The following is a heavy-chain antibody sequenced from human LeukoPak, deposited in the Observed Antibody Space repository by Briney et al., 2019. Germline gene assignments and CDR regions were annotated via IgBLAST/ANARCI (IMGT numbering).Heavy chain of an antibody. CDR1: GGSINSYY. CDR3: ARDVKSSGYGDWFDP. D-gene: IGHD3-22*01. V-gene: IGHV4-59*01. Sequence: SETLSLTCTVSGGSINSYYWSWIRHPPGKGLEWIGYIYYSGSTNYNPSLKSRVTISVDTSKNQFSLKLSSVTAADTAVYYCARDVKSSGYGDWFDPWGQGTLVTVSS. CDR2: IYYSGST. J-gene: IGHJ5*02.